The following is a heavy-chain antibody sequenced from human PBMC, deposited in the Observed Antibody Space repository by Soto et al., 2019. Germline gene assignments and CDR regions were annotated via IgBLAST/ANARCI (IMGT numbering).Heavy chain of an antibody. J-gene: IGHJ3*02. CDR3: ARADYGDYRGAFDI. Sequence: PGGSLRLSCAASGFTVSSNYMSWVRQAPGKGLEWVSVIYSGGSTYYADSVKGRFTISGDNSKNTLYLQMNSLRAEDTAVYYCARADYGDYRGAFDIWGQGTMVTVSS. V-gene: IGHV3-66*01. D-gene: IGHD4-17*01. CDR2: IYSGGST. CDR1: GFTVSSNY.